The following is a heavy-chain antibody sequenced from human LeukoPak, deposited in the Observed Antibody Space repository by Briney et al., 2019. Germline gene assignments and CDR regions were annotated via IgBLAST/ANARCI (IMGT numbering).Heavy chain of an antibody. J-gene: IGHJ4*02. V-gene: IGHV4-39*01. CDR2: IYYSGST. CDR1: GGSISSSSYY. Sequence: SETLSLTCTVSGGSISSSSYYWGWIRQPPGKGLEWIGSIYYSGSTYYNPSLKSRVTISVDTSKNQFSLKLSSVTAADTAVYYCARHRLSFFGVVHQTYYFDYWGQGTLVTVSS. D-gene: IGHD3-3*02. CDR3: ARHRLSFFGVVHQTYYFDY.